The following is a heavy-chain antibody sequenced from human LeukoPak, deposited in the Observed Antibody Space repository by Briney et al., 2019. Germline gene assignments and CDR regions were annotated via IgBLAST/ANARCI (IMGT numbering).Heavy chain of an antibody. CDR2: ISSSGSTI. Sequence: RSGGSLRLSCAASGFTFSSYEMNWVRQAPGKGLEWVSYISSSGSTIYYADSVKGRFTISRDNAKNSLYLQMDSLRAEDTAVYYCARGLSATVTTFGYWGQGTLVTVSS. CDR3: ARGLSATVTTFGY. V-gene: IGHV3-48*03. CDR1: GFTFSSYE. D-gene: IGHD4-17*01. J-gene: IGHJ4*02.